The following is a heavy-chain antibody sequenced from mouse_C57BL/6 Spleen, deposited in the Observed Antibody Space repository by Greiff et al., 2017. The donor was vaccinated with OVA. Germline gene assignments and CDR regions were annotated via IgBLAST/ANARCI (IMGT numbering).Heavy chain of an antibody. CDR3: ASPSNYDLDWFAY. CDR2: INPYNGGT. D-gene: IGHD2-5*01. CDR1: GYTFTDHY. Sequence: EVQLQQSGPVLVKPGASVKMSCKASGYTFTDHYMNWVKQSHGKSLEWIGVINPYNGGTSYNQKFKGKATLTVDKSSSTAYMELNSLTSEDSAVYYCASPSNYDLDWFAYWGQGTLVTVSA. V-gene: IGHV1-19*01. J-gene: IGHJ3*01.